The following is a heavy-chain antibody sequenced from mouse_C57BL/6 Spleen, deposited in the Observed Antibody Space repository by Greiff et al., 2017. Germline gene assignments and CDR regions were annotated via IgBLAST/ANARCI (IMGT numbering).Heavy chain of an antibody. Sequence: VKLQESGAELVRPGTSVKVSCKASGYAFTNYLIEWVKQRPGQGLEWIGVINPGSGGTNYNEKFKGKATLTADKSSSTAYMQLSSLTSEDSAVYFCARSRTVVATGYFDYWGQGTTLTVSS. CDR2: INPGSGGT. J-gene: IGHJ2*01. CDR1: GYAFTNYL. D-gene: IGHD1-1*01. CDR3: ARSRTVVATGYFDY. V-gene: IGHV1-54*01.